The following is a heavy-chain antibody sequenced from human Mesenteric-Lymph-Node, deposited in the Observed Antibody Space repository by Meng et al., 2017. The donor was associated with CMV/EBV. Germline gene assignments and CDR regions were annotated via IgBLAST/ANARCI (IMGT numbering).Heavy chain of an antibody. CDR1: TFSNAA. CDR2: VIPAFGTP. Sequence: TFSNAAFSWVRQVTGQGFEWMGGVIPAFGTPNYAQAFQGRLSIITDDSTSTTYMELSSLTPEDTATYFCARGSTVFSVAPMYYFDSWGQGTLVTVSS. V-gene: IGHV1-69*05. J-gene: IGHJ4*02. D-gene: IGHD6-19*01. CDR3: ARGSTVFSVAPMYYFDS.